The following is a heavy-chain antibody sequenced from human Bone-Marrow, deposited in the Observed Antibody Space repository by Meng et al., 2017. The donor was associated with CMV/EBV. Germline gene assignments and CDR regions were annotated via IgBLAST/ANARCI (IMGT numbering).Heavy chain of an antibody. V-gene: IGHV3-53*01. D-gene: IGHD5-24*01. Sequence: GGSLRLSCAASGFTVSNNYMSWVRQAPGKGLEWVSVIYSGGYTYYADSVKGRFTISRDNSKNTLYLQMNSLRAEDTAVYYCARAQTDGYSSFDYWGQGTRVTGSS. J-gene: IGHJ4*02. CDR1: GFTVSNNY. CDR2: IYSGGYT. CDR3: ARAQTDGYSSFDY.